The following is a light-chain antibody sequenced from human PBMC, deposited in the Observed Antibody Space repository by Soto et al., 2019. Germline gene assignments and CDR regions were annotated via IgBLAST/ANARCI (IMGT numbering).Light chain of an antibody. Sequence: DIQITQSPSSLSASVGDRVTITCRASQDIRSWLAWYQQKPGKAPKLLIYATSSLQSGVPSRFSGGGSGTDFTLTISSLQPEDFATYFCQQANSYPFTFGPGTKVDIK. CDR2: ATS. CDR3: QQANSYPFT. CDR1: QDIRSW. J-gene: IGKJ3*01. V-gene: IGKV1-12*01.